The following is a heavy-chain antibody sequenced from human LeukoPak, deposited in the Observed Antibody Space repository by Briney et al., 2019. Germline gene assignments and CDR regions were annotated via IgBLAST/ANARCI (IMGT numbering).Heavy chain of an antibody. Sequence: KSSETLSLTCIISDDSISSSTYYWGWIRQPPGKGLEWIGSIYYSGSTYYNPSLKSRVTISVDTSKNQFSLKLNSVTAADTAVYYCARGGTSSGTIDYWGQGTLVTVSS. CDR1: DDSISSSTYY. CDR3: ARGGTSSGTIDY. CDR2: IYYSGST. V-gene: IGHV4-39*07. D-gene: IGHD2-2*01. J-gene: IGHJ4*02.